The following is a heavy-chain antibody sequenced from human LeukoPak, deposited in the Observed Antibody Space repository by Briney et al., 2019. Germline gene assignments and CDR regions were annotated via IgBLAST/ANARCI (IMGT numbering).Heavy chain of an antibody. Sequence: SLRLSCAASGFTFSDYSMSWIRQAPRKGLGWISYIRCGSRTINYANPVKGRFTASTHNGKQTPYLNMNSLSAEPTAMHYSTGGESSDCSGGCYFASWGEGAPVSVSS. V-gene: IGHV3-11*04. CDR3: TGGESSDCSGGCYFAS. CDR1: GFTFSDYS. J-gene: IGHJ5*02. D-gene: IGHD2-21*02. CDR2: IRCGSRTI.